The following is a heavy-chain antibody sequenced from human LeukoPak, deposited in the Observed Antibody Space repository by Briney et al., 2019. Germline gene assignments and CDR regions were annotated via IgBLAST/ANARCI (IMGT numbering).Heavy chain of an antibody. CDR2: ISSGGTTK. V-gene: IGHV3-11*01. D-gene: IGHD1-26*01. Sequence: GGSLRLSCAASGFTFSDYYMSWIRQAPGKGLEWVSYISSGGTTKYYADSVKGRFTISRDNAKNSLYLQMNSLRAEDTALYYCASGGIYYGAAFDFWGQGTLVTVSS. CDR3: ASGGIYYGAAFDF. CDR1: GFTFSDYY. J-gene: IGHJ4*02.